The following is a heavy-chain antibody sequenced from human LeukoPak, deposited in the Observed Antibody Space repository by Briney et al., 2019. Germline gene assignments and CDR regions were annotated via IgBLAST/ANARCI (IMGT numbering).Heavy chain of an antibody. CDR1: GGSISNGGHY. Sequence: SQTLSLTCTVSGGSISNGGHYWSWIRQHPGKGLGWIGYNTRYNPSLKSRVTISLDTSTNQFSLKLNSVTAADTAVYYCARAILTPSGYVWYLDLWGRGTLVTVSS. V-gene: IGHV4-31*03. D-gene: IGHD3-3*01. J-gene: IGHJ2*01. CDR2: NT. CDR3: ARAILTPSGYVWYLDL.